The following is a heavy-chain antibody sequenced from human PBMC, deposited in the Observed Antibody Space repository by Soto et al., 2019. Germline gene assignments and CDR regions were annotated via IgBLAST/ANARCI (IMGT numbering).Heavy chain of an antibody. CDR2: ISGSGVST. CDR3: AKDRGGEGDAFEI. D-gene: IGHD3-16*01. V-gene: IGHV3-23*01. J-gene: IGHJ3*02. Sequence: EVQLLESGGGLVQPGGSLRLSCAASGFTFSSYAMSWVRQAPGKGLEWVSAISGSGVSTYYADSVKSRFTISRDNSKNTLYLQMNGLRAEDTAVYYCAKDRGGEGDAFEIWGQGTMVTVSS. CDR1: GFTFSSYA.